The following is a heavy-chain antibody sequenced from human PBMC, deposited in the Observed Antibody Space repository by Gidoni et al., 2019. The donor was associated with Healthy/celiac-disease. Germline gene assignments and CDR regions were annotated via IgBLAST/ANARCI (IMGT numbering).Heavy chain of an antibody. J-gene: IGHJ4*02. Sequence: QVQLQQWGAGLLKPSETLSLTCAVYGGSFSGYYWSWIRQPPGKGLEWIGEINHSGSTNYNPSLKSRVTISVDTSKNQFSLKLSSVTAADTAVYYCARYSKWAGDFDYWGQGTLVTVSS. V-gene: IGHV4-34*01. CDR3: ARYSKWAGDFDY. CDR2: INHSGST. CDR1: GGSFSGYY. D-gene: IGHD1-26*01.